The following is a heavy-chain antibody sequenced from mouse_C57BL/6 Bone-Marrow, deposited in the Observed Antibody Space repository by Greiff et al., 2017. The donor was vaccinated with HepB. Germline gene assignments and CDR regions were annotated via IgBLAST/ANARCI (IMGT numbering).Heavy chain of an antibody. CDR3: ARERETGTDY. J-gene: IGHJ2*01. D-gene: IGHD4-1*01. CDR2: INPYNGGT. V-gene: IGHV1-19*01. CDR1: GYTFTDYY. Sequence: EVQGVESGPVLVKPGASVKMSCKASGYTFTDYYMNWVKQSHGKSLEWIGVINPYNGGTSYNQKFKGKATLTVDKSSSTAYMELNSLTSEDSAVYYCARERETGTDYWGQGTTLTVSS.